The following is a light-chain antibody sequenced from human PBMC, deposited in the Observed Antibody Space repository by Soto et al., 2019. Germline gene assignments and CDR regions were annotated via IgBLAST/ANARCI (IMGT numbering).Light chain of an antibody. V-gene: IGLV4-69*01. J-gene: IGLJ2*01. CDR3: QTWGTVV. Sequence: QLVLTQSPSASASLGASVKLTCTLSSGHSSYAIAWHQQQPEKGPRYLMKLNSDGSHSKGDGIPDRFSGSSSGAERYLTIFSLQSEDEADYYCQTWGTVVFGGGTKLTVL. CDR1: SGHSSYA. CDR2: LNSDGSH.